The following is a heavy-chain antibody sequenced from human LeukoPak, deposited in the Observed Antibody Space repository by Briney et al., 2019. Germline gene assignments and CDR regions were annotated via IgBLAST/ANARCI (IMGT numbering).Heavy chain of an antibody. J-gene: IGHJ4*02. CDR1: GFSISSYW. V-gene: IGHV3-74*01. CDR2: ISPDGSTT. Sequence: PGGSLRLSCAASGFSISSYWMHWVRQVPGKGLVWVSRISPDGSTTGYADSVKGRFTASRDNARNTLYLQINSLRAEGSAVYYRTRDRTTITLFELWGQGTLVTVSS. CDR3: TRDRTTITLFEL. D-gene: IGHD4-11*01.